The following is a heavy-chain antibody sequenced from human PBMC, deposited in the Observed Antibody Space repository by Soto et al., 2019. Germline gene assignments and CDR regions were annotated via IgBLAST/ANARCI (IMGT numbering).Heavy chain of an antibody. V-gene: IGHV3-48*02. J-gene: IGHJ4*02. D-gene: IGHD6-13*01. Sequence: GGSLRLSCAASGFTFSSYSMNWVRQAPGKGLEWVSYISSSSSTIYYADSVKGRFTISRDNAKNSLYLQMNSLRDEDTAVYYCASGLISSSWYPYFDYWGQGTLVTVSS. CDR2: ISSSSSTI. CDR1: GFTFSSYS. CDR3: ASGLISSSWYPYFDY.